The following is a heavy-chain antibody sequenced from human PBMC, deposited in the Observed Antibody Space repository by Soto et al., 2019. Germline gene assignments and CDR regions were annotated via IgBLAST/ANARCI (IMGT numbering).Heavy chain of an antibody. V-gene: IGHV1-18*01. CDR2: ISAYNGNT. Sequence: QVQLVQSGAEVKKPGASVKVSCKASGYTFTNYGISWVRQAPGQGLEWMGWISAYNGNTDYAQKLQGRVTMTTDTPTSTGDMELRSLRSDDTAGYYCARVGADCGSTSCHDYWGQGTLVTVSP. CDR1: GYTFTNYG. CDR3: ARVGADCGSTSCHDY. D-gene: IGHD2-2*01. J-gene: IGHJ4*02.